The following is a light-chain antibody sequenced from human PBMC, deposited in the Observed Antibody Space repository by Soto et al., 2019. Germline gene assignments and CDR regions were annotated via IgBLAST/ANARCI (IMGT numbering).Light chain of an antibody. Sequence: QLVLTQPPSASASLGASVKLTCTLSSGHNSYAIAWPQQQPEKGPRYLMKLNSDGRHSKGDGIPDRFSGSSSGAERYLTISSLQSDDEADYYCQTWSTDIRVFGGGTNLTVL. CDR2: LNSDGRH. V-gene: IGLV4-69*01. CDR1: SGHNSYA. J-gene: IGLJ3*02. CDR3: QTWSTDIRV.